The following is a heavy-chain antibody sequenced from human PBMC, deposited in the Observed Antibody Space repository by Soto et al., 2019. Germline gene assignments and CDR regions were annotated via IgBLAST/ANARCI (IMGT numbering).Heavy chain of an antibody. J-gene: IGHJ4*02. Sequence: PGGSLRLSCAASGFTFSSYGMHWVRQAPGKGLEWVAVISYDGSNKYYADSVKGRFTISRDNSKNTLYLQMNSLRAEDTAVYYCANLGAARPFDYWGQGTLVTVSS. CDR2: ISYDGSNK. V-gene: IGHV3-30*18. D-gene: IGHD6-6*01. CDR3: ANLGAARPFDY. CDR1: GFTFSSYG.